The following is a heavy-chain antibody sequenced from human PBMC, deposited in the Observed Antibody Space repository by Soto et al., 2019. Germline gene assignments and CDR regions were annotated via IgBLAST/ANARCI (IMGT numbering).Heavy chain of an antibody. CDR3: ARGVLY. CDR2: IFYSGTT. CDR1: GGSISSGGYF. V-gene: IGHV4-31*03. J-gene: IGHJ4*02. D-gene: IGHD1-1*01. Sequence: QVQLQDSGPGLVKPSQTLSLTCTVSGGSISSGGYFWSWIRQPPGKGLEWIGNIFYSGTTYYNPSLKSRLTISVDTSKNQFSLKLSSVTAADTAVYFCARGVLYWGQGTLVTVSS.